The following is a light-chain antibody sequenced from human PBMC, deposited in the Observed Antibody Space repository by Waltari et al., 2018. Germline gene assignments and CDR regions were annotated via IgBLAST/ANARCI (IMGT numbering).Light chain of an antibody. CDR3: SSYAGSNNFVA. J-gene: IGLJ2*01. CDR2: EGS. CDR1: SSDIGGSNY. Sequence: QSALTQPPSASGSPGQSVTISCTGTSSDIGGSNYVSWYQQHPGKAPKLMIYEGSKRPSGVPDRFSGSKSGNTASLTVSGRQAEDEADYYCSSYAGSNNFVAFGGGTKLTVL. V-gene: IGLV2-8*01.